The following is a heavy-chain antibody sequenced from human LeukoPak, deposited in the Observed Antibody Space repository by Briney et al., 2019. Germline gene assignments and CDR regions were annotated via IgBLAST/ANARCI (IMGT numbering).Heavy chain of an antibody. CDR3: AKYTSFPYSFDP. Sequence: GGSLRLSCAASGSTFSSHAMSWVRQAPGKGLDWVSSISGGGASTSYAHSVKGRFTISRDNSKHTLYLQMRSLTAEDTAVCYCAKYTSFPYSFDPWGQGPLVTVSS. J-gene: IGHJ5*02. CDR2: ISGGGAST. V-gene: IGHV3-23*01. D-gene: IGHD1-26*01. CDR1: GSTFSSHA.